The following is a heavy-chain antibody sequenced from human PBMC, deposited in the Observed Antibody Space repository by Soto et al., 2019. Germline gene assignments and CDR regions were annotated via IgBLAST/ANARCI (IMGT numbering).Heavy chain of an antibody. J-gene: IGHJ6*03. CDR2: ISAYNGNT. Sequence: ASVKVSCKASGYTFTSYGISWVRQAPGQGLKRMGWISAYNGNTNYAQKLQGRVTMTTATSTSTAYMELRSLRSDDTAVYYCAREWIRGSNYATYYYYYYMDVWGKGTTVTVSS. CDR3: AREWIRGSNYATYYYYYYMDV. V-gene: IGHV1-18*01. D-gene: IGHD4-4*01. CDR1: GYTFTSYG.